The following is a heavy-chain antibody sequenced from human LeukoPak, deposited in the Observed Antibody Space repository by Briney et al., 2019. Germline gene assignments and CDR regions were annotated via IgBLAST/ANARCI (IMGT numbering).Heavy chain of an antibody. D-gene: IGHD3-16*01. V-gene: IGHV3-11*06. Sequence: GGSLRLSCAASAFTVSDYYMSWIRQAPGKGLEWVSYISSSSSYTNYADSVKGRFAISRDNAKNSLYLQMNSLRAEDTAVYYCARVGLSNWFDPWGQGTLVTVSS. CDR3: ARVGLSNWFDP. CDR1: AFTVSDYY. CDR2: ISSSSSYT. J-gene: IGHJ5*02.